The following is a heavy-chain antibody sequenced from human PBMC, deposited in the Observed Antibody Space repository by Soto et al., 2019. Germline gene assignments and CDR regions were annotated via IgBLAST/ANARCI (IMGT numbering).Heavy chain of an antibody. J-gene: IGHJ5*02. CDR2: ISYSGST. CDR3: ARDMHPGFTHYFDP. Sequence: LSLTCTVSGGSISSSSYYWGWIRQPPGKGLEWIGSISYSGSTYYNPSLKSRVTLSLDTSKNQLSLKLTSMTAADTAVYYCARDMHPGFTHYFDPGGQGTPVTGAS. CDR1: GGSISSSSYY. V-gene: IGHV4-39*07. D-gene: IGHD1-26*01.